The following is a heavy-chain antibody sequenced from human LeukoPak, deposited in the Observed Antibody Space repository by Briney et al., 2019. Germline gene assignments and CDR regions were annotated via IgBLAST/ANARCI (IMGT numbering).Heavy chain of an antibody. CDR3: ARDRAANQDWVEFDP. Sequence: PGGSLRLSCAVSGFRVSDYYMSWVRQAPGKGLEWVGLIRDSGEAFYADFARGRFAISRDESENPLYLQMNSLRVEDTAVYFCARDRAANQDWVEFDPWGQGTPVIVSS. CDR2: IRDSGEA. CDR1: GFRVSDYY. J-gene: IGHJ5*02. V-gene: IGHV3-66*03. D-gene: IGHD3/OR15-3a*01.